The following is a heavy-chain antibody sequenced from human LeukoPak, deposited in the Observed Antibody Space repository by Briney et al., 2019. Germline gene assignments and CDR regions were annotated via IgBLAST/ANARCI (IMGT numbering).Heavy chain of an antibody. V-gene: IGHV3-23*01. J-gene: IGHJ6*03. CDR1: SFTFSSYV. CDR2: VSTTGGST. CDR3: AKCSGWFVRGKDYYYYYMDV. Sequence: GGSLRLSCGASSFTFSSYVMSWVRQAPGKGLEWVSTVSTTGGSTYYADSVRGRFTISRDNSKDTLYLQMNSLRAEDTAVYYCAKCSGWFVRGKDYYYYYMDVWGKGTTVTVSS. D-gene: IGHD6-19*01.